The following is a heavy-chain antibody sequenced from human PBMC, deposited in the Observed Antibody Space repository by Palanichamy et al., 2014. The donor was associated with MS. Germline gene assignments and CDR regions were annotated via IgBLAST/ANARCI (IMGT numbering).Heavy chain of an antibody. CDR1: GYSFTSYW. D-gene: IGHD6-19*01. CDR3: ARIPRIAVAGTAEYFQH. Sequence: EVQLVQSGAEVKKPGESLRISCKGSGYSFTSYWISWVRQMPGKGLEWMGRIDPSDSYTNYSPSFQGHVTISADKSISTAYLQWSSLKASDTAMYYCARIPRIAVAGTAEYFQHWGQGTLVTVSS. V-gene: IGHV5-10-1*03. CDR2: IDPSDSYT. J-gene: IGHJ1*01.